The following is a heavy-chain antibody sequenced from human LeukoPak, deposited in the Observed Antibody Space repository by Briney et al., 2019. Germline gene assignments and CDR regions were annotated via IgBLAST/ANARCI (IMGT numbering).Heavy chain of an antibody. CDR3: ARAKRLTIFGVADYFDY. D-gene: IGHD3-3*01. Sequence: SETLSLTCTVSGGSISSYYWSWVRQPAGKGLEWIGRIYASGSTNYHPSLKSRVTMSVDTSKNQFSLKLRSVTAADKDVYYCARAKRLTIFGVADYFDYWGQGTLVTVSS. CDR1: GGSISSYY. V-gene: IGHV4-4*07. J-gene: IGHJ4*02. CDR2: IYASGST.